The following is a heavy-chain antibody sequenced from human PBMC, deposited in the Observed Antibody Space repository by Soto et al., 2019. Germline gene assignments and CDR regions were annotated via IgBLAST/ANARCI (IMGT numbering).Heavy chain of an antibody. J-gene: IGHJ6*02. CDR2: IYSGGST. V-gene: IGHV3-53*01. D-gene: IGHD5-18*01. CDR1: GFTVSSNY. CDR3: ARDQGIRKSGGYSYGVTYYYYGMDV. Sequence: PGGSLRLSCAASGFTVSSNYMSWVRQAPGKGLEWVSVIYSGGSTYYADSVKGRFTISRDNSKNTLYLQMNSLRAEDTAVYYCARDQGIRKSGGYSYGVTYYYYGMDVWGQGTTVTVSS.